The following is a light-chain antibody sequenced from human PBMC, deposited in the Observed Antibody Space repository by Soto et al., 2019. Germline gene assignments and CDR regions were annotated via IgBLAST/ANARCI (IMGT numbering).Light chain of an antibody. CDR2: KAS. CDR3: QHYNGYSWT. Sequence: DIQMTQSPSTLSASVGDRVTITCRASQSISSWLAWYQQKPGKAPKLLIYKASSLESGVPSRFSGSGSGTEFTLTISSLQPDDFATYYCQHYNGYSWTFGQGTKV. V-gene: IGKV1-5*03. J-gene: IGKJ1*01. CDR1: QSISSW.